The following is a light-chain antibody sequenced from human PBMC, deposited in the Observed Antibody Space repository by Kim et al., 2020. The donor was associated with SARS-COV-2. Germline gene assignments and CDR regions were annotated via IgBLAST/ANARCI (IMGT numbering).Light chain of an antibody. J-gene: IGLJ1*01. CDR3: SSYTRLSTLDV. V-gene: IGLV2-14*03. CDR2: DVT. CDR1: YSDIGTYKY. Sequence: QSVLTQPASVSGSPGQSITISCTGTYSDIGTYKYVSWYQQHPGKAPKLIIYDVTDRPSGISSRFSGSKSANTASLTISGLQAEDEADYYCSSYTRLSTLDVFGSGTKVTVL.